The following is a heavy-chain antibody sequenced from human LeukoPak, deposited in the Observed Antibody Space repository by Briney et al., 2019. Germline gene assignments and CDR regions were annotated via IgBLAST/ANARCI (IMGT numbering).Heavy chain of an antibody. V-gene: IGHV3-23*01. CDR2: ISGSGGST. CDR1: GFTFSSCA. J-gene: IGHJ4*02. D-gene: IGHD6-6*01. CDR3: AKEPTDYSSSSLGFGY. Sequence: GGSLRLSCAASGFTFSSCAMSWVRQAPGKGLEWVSAISGSGGSTYYADSVKGRFTISRDNSKNTLYLQMNSLRAEDTALYYCAKEPTDYSSSSLGFGYWGQGTLVTVSS.